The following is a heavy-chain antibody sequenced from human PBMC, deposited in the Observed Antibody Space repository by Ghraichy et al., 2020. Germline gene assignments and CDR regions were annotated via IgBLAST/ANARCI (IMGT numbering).Heavy chain of an antibody. J-gene: IGHJ6*02. V-gene: IGHV3-33*01. CDR1: GFTFSSYG. Sequence: GGSLRLSCAASGFTFSSYGMHWVRQAPGKGLEWVAVIWYDGSNKYYADSVKGRFTISRDNSKNTLYLQTNSLRAEDTAVYYCARQLSYYYGMDVWGQGTTVTVSS. D-gene: IGHD5-18*01. CDR2: IWYDGSNK. CDR3: ARQLSYYYGMDV.